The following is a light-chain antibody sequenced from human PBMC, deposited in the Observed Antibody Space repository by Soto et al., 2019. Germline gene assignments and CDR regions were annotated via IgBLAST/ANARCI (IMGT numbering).Light chain of an antibody. J-gene: IGKJ3*01. CDR2: GAS. V-gene: IGKV3-20*01. Sequence: EIVLTQSPGTLSLSPGERATLSCRASQSVSSSYLAWYQQKPGQAPRLLIYGASSRATGLPDRFSCSGSGTNFTLTISRREPEYFAVYYCQQYGRSLFTFGPGTKVDIK. CDR1: QSVSSSY. CDR3: QQYGRSLFT.